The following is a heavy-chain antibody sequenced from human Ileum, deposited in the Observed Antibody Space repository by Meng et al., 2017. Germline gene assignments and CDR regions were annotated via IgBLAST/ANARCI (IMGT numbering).Heavy chain of an antibody. CDR2: ISGGGATT. Sequence: GESLKISCSVSGFTFLNYEMNWVRQAPGKGLEWLSYISGGGATTHYADSVKGRFTISRNNAENSVYLQMNRLRTEDTAVYYCARVVEYSHSYEIDYWGQGTLVTVSS. CDR1: GFTFLNYE. J-gene: IGHJ4*02. D-gene: IGHD5-12*01. V-gene: IGHV3-48*03. CDR3: ARVVEYSHSYEIDY.